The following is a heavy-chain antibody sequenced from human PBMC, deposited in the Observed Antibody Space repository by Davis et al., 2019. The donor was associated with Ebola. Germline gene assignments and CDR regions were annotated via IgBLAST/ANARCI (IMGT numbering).Heavy chain of an antibody. J-gene: IGHJ6*02. CDR3: ARRRDCSNGVCYGMDV. Sequence: ESLKISCAASGFSFTTYTMKWVRQAPGKGLEWVSSIGTRSVYIYYADSVKGRFTISRDNAKNSLYLQMDSLRVEDTAIYYCARRRDCSNGVCYGMDVWGQGTAVTVSS. V-gene: IGHV3-21*06. CDR1: GFSFTTYT. D-gene: IGHD2-8*01. CDR2: IGTRSVYI.